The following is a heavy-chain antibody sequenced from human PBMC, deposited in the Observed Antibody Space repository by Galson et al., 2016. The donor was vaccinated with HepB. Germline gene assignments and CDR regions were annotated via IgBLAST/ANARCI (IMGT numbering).Heavy chain of an antibody. V-gene: IGHV4-39*01. CDR3: ATGDF. J-gene: IGHJ4*02. Sequence: SETLSLTCTVSGGSISGSGYYWGWIRQPPGKGLEWIASIYYGDNTYYNPSLKSRVTIYVDTSKNQFSLKLTSVTAADTAVYYCATGDFWGQGTLVTVSS. CDR1: GGSISGSGYY. D-gene: IGHD1-1*01. CDR2: IYYGDNT.